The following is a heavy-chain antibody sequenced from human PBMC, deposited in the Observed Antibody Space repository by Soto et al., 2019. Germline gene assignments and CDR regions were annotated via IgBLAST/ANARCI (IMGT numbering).Heavy chain of an antibody. J-gene: IGHJ4*02. Sequence: PSEPLSLPCSVSGGSVSSGSFHWSWIRQPPGKGLQFIGSIFYNGTANYSPSLKNRVSISIDTSQSQFFLQLISVAAADTAVYYCARIGGWYDIDFWGQGSLVTVSS. CDR1: GGSVSSGSFH. D-gene: IGHD6-19*01. V-gene: IGHV4-61*01. CDR2: IFYNGTA. CDR3: ARIGGWYDIDF.